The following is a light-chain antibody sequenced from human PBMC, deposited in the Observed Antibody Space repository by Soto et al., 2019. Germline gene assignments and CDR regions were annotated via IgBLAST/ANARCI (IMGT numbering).Light chain of an antibody. CDR3: QVWDNTSDHVV. CDR1: NIGSKS. Sequence: SYELTQPPSVSVAPGKTARITCGGNNIGSKSVHWYQQKPGQAPVLVIYYDSDRPSGIPERFAGSNSGNTATLTISRVAAGDEADYYCQVWDNTSDHVVFGGGTKLTVL. V-gene: IGLV3-21*04. J-gene: IGLJ2*01. CDR2: YDS.